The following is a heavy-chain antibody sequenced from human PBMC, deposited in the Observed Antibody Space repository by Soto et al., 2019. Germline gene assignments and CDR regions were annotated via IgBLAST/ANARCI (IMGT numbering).Heavy chain of an antibody. CDR3: ARGGTPVDY. CDR2: ISAYNGNT. J-gene: IGHJ4*02. D-gene: IGHD3-16*01. V-gene: IGHV1-18*01. Sequence: QVQLVQSGAEVKKPGASVKVSCKASGYTFTNFGIRWVRQAPGQGLEWMGWISAYNGNTNDAQKLQGRVTMPTATSTSTAYMEVRSLGVEDTAVYYGARGGTPVDYWGQGTLVTVSS. CDR1: GYTFTNFG.